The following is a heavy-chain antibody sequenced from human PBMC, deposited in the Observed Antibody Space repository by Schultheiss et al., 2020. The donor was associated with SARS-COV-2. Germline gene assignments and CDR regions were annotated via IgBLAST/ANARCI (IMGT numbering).Heavy chain of an antibody. Sequence: GGSLRLSCAASGFTFSSYAMSWVRQAPGKGLEWVSVIYSGGSTYYADSVKGRFTISRDNSKNTLYLQMNSLRAEDTAVYYCARDSPSHYWGQGTLVTVSS. V-gene: IGHV3-66*01. CDR3: ARDSPSHY. CDR1: GFTFSSYA. CDR2: IYSGGST. J-gene: IGHJ4*02.